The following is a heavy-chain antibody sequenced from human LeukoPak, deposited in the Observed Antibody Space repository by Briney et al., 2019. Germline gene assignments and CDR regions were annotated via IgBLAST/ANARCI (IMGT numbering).Heavy chain of an antibody. CDR1: GGSISSGGYY. CDR2: IYYSGST. D-gene: IGHD1-26*01. Sequence: PSQTLSLTCTVSGGSISSGGYYWSWIRQHPGKGLEWIGYIYYSGSTYYNPSLKSRATISVDTSKNQFSLKLSSVTAADTAVYYCARAFRWELQYYFDYWGQGTLVTVSS. V-gene: IGHV4-31*03. CDR3: ARAFRWELQYYFDY. J-gene: IGHJ4*02.